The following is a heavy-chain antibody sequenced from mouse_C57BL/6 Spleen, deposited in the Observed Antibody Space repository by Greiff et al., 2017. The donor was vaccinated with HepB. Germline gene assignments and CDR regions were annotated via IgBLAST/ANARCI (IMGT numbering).Heavy chain of an antibody. D-gene: IGHD2-3*01. Sequence: QVQLQQPGAELVRPGTSVKLSCKASGYTFTSYWMHWVKQRPGQGLEWIGVIDPSDSYTNYNQKFKGKATLTVDTSSSTAYMQLSSLTSEDSAVYYCARSSEPYDGYYDYAMDYWGQGTSVTVSS. CDR1: GYTFTSYW. V-gene: IGHV1-59*01. CDR3: ARSSEPYDGYYDYAMDY. J-gene: IGHJ4*01. CDR2: IDPSDSYT.